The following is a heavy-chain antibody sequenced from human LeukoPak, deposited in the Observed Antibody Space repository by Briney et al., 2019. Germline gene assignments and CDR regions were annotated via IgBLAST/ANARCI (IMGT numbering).Heavy chain of an antibody. Sequence: PGRSLRLSCAASGFTFDDYAMHWVRQAPGKGLEWVSGISWNSGSIGYADSVKGRFTISRDNAKNTLYLQMNSLRVEDTAVYYCARGRPDYYDSSGYYSLYYFDYWGQGALVTVSS. V-gene: IGHV3-9*01. CDR2: ISWNSGSI. J-gene: IGHJ4*02. CDR3: ARGRPDYYDSSGYYSLYYFDY. D-gene: IGHD3-22*01. CDR1: GFTFDDYA.